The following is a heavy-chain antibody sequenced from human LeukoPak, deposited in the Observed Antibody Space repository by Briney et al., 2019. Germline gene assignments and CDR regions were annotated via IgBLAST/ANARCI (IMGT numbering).Heavy chain of an antibody. CDR3: AKSPTRYGSGSYFDY. J-gene: IGHJ4*02. V-gene: IGHV3-30*18. Sequence: PGGSLRLSCAASGFTFSSYGMHWVRQAPGKGLEWVAVISYDGSNKYYADSVKGRFTISRDNSKNTLYLQMNSLRAEDTAVYYCAKSPTRYGSGSYFDYWGQGTLVTVSS. CDR1: GFTFSSYG. CDR2: ISYDGSNK. D-gene: IGHD3-10*01.